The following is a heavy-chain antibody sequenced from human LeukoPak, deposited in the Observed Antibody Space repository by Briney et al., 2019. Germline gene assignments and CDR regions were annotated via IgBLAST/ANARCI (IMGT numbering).Heavy chain of an antibody. J-gene: IGHJ6*02. Sequence: GGSLRLSCAASGFTFSSYSMNWVRQAPGKGLEWVSSISSSSSYIYYADSVKGRFTISRDNAKNSLYLQMNSLRAEDTAVYYCARGPNSLGYCSSTSCSHYYYGMDVWGQGTTVTVSS. CDR2: ISSSSSYI. CDR1: GFTFSSYS. CDR3: ARGPNSLGYCSSTSCSHYYYGMDV. V-gene: IGHV3-21*01. D-gene: IGHD2-2*01.